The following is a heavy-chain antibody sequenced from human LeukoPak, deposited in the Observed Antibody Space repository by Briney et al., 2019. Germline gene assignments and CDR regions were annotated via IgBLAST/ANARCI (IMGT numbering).Heavy chain of an antibody. V-gene: IGHV4-39*07. CDR1: GGSISSSSYY. J-gene: IGHJ4*02. Sequence: KPSETLSLTCTVSGGSISSSSYYWGWIRQPPGKGLEWIGSIYYSGSTYYNPSLKSRVIISVDTSKNQFSLKLSSVTAADTAVYYCARSAGFGELLFDYWGQGTLVTVSS. D-gene: IGHD3-10*01. CDR3: ARSAGFGELLFDY. CDR2: IYYSGST.